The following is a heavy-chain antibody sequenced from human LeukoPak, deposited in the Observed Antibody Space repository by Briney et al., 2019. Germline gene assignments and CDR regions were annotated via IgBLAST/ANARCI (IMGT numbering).Heavy chain of an antibody. V-gene: IGHV3-30*18. CDR3: AKGPGRIYCSGGSCYLDY. J-gene: IGHJ4*02. CDR2: ISYDGSNK. D-gene: IGHD2-15*01. Sequence: PGGSLRLSCAASGFTFSSYGMHWVRQAPGKGLEWVAVISYDGSNKYYADSVKGRFTISRDNSKNTLYLQMNSLRAEDTAVYYCAKGPGRIYCSGGSCYLDYWGQGTLVTVSS. CDR1: GFTFSSYG.